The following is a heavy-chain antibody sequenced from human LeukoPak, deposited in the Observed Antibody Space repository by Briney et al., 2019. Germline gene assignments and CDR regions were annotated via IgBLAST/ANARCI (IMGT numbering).Heavy chain of an antibody. V-gene: IGHV4-39*07. CDR2: IYYSGST. J-gene: IGHJ4*02. CDR3: ARGVATMRD. Sequence: SETLSLTCTVSGGSISSSSYYWGWLRQPPGKGLEWIGSIYYSGSTYYNPSLKSRVTISVDTSKNQFSLKLYSVTAADTAVYYCARGVATMRDWGQGTLVTVSS. CDR1: GGSISSSSYY. D-gene: IGHD5-12*01.